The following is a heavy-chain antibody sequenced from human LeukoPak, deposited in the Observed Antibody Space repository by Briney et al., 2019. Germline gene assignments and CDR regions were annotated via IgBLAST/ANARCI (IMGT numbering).Heavy chain of an antibody. J-gene: IGHJ5*02. Sequence: SDTLSLTCIVCGGSISSYYWSWIRQPAGKGLEWIGRIYTSGSTNYNPSLKSRVTMSVVTSKNQFSLKLSSVTAADTAVYYCARDRLIAVAGSWFDPWGQGTLVTVSS. V-gene: IGHV4-4*07. CDR2: IYTSGST. D-gene: IGHD6-19*01. CDR3: ARDRLIAVAGSWFDP. CDR1: GGSISSYY.